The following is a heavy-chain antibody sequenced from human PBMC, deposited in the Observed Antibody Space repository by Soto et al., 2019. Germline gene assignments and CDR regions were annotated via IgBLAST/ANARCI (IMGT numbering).Heavy chain of an antibody. CDR3: AKDRYCSGGSCYHAFDI. Sequence: GSLRLSCAASGFTFSSYAMSWVRQAPGKGLEWVSAISGSGGSTYYADSVKGRFTISRDNSKNTLYLQMNSLRAEDTAVYYCAKDRYCSGGSCYHAFDIWGQGTMVTVSS. V-gene: IGHV3-23*01. CDR1: GFTFSSYA. D-gene: IGHD2-15*01. CDR2: ISGSGGST. J-gene: IGHJ3*02.